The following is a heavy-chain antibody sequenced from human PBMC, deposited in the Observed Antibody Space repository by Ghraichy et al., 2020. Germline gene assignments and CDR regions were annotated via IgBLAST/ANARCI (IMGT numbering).Heavy chain of an antibody. CDR3: ARQTPVTTNGYFDS. CDR2: IYPSDSNT. J-gene: IGHJ4*02. V-gene: IGHV5-51*01. Sequence: GEALNISCKGSGYSFTSYWIGWVRQMPGKGLEYMGIIYPSDSNTIYSPSFQGQVTISADKSISTAYLRWSSLKASDTAIYFCARQTPVTTNGYFDSWGQGTLVTVSS. CDR1: GYSFTSYW. D-gene: IGHD4-17*01.